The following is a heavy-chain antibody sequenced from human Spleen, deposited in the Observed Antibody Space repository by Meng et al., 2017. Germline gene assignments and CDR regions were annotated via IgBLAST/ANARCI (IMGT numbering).Heavy chain of an antibody. Sequence: GHLQQWGAGLLKPSETLSLTCAVYGGSFSGYYWSWIRQPPGKGLEWIGEINHSGSTNYNPSLKSRVTISVDTSKNQFSLKLSSVTAADTAVYYCARGGARYDILTGYYSAYFDYWGQGTLVTVSS. CDR3: ARGGARYDILTGYYSAYFDY. D-gene: IGHD3-9*01. CDR1: GGSFSGYY. V-gene: IGHV4-34*01. CDR2: INHSGST. J-gene: IGHJ4*02.